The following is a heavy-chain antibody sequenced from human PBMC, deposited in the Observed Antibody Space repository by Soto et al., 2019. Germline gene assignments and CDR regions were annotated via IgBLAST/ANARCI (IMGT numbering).Heavy chain of an antibody. V-gene: IGHV3-23*01. CDR1: GFTFSSYG. CDR2: SSATGAGT. CDR3: AKDRRAGGNYGFYSDF. D-gene: IGHD1-7*01. J-gene: IGHJ4*02. Sequence: PVGSLSLSCAASGFTFSSYGMTWVRQAPGKGLEWVSFSSATGAGTYYADSVKGRFTISRDNSKNTLYLQMTSLRADDTAVYYCAKDRRAGGNYGFYSDFWGQGALVTGS.